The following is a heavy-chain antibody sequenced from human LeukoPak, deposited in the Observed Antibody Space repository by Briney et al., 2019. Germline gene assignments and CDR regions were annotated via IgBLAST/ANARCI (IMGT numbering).Heavy chain of an antibody. CDR2: ISWNSGTK. J-gene: IGHJ3*02. CDR3: AKDMAPTFDAFDI. CDR1: GFTFDDYA. Sequence: PGRSLRLSCAASGFTFDDYAMHWVRQAPGKGLEWVSGISWNSGTKGYADSVKGRFTIYRDNDKNSLYLQMNSLRDEDMALYYCAKDMAPTFDAFDIWGQGTMVTFSS. V-gene: IGHV3-9*03.